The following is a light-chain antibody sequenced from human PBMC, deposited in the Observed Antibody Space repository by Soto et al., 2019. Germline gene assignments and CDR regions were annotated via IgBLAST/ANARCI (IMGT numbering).Light chain of an antibody. V-gene: IGKV3-11*01. CDR2: DAS. CDR3: QQRFNWPGLT. CDR1: QSVNTF. Sequence: EIVLTKSPSTLSLFPGERATLSCRNSQSVNTFLAWYQQKPGQAPRLVISDASNRATGIPARFSGSGSGTNFTLTISSLEPEDFAVYYCQQRFNWPGLTFGGGTKVDIK. J-gene: IGKJ4*01.